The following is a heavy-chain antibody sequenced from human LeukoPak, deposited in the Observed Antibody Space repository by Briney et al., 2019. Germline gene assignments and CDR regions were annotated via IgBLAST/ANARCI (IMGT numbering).Heavy chain of an antibody. D-gene: IGHD2-15*01. CDR3: ARDGGLHTNFDY. CDR2: TKPDGSAE. V-gene: IGHV3-7*01. J-gene: IGHJ4*02. CDR1: GFSFRNYW. Sequence: GGSLRLSCAASGFSFRNYWMGWVRQAPGKGLEWVANTKPDGSAEYYADSVRGRFSTSRDYANNLLYLQMNSLRAEDTAVYYCARDGGLHTNFDYWGQGTLVTVSS.